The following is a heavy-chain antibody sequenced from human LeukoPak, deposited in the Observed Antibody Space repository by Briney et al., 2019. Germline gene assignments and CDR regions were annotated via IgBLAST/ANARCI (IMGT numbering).Heavy chain of an antibody. V-gene: IGHV3-7*03. Sequence: GGSLRLSCAASGFTFSSHRMSWVRQAPGKGLEWVANIKQDGSEKNCVDSVRGRFTISRDNAKNSLYLQMNSLRAEDTAVYYCGRRRGMGSLDYWGQGTLVTVSS. D-gene: IGHD2-8*01. CDR3: GRRRGMGSLDY. J-gene: IGHJ4*02. CDR2: IKQDGSEK. CDR1: GFTFSSHR.